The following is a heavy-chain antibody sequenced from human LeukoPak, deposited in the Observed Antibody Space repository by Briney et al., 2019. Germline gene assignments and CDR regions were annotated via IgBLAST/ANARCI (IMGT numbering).Heavy chain of an antibody. CDR2: INSSSSYI. D-gene: IGHD6-19*01. CDR1: GFTFSSYS. Sequence: GGSLRLSCAASGFTFSSYSMNWVRQAPGKGLEWVSSINSSSSYIYSADSVRGRFTIPRDNAKNSLYLQMNSRGSEDTAVYYCARDPPTGYSSGWYFDYWGEGTLVTVSS. V-gene: IGHV3-21*01. J-gene: IGHJ4*02. CDR3: ARDPPTGYSSGWYFDY.